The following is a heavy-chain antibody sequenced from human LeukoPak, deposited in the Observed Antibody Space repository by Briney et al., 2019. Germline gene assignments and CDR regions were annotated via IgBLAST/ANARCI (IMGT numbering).Heavy chain of an antibody. CDR3: VRSLTGSRSNWDHYYYMDV. J-gene: IGHJ6*03. V-gene: IGHV3-48*03. D-gene: IGHD1-14*01. CDR2: ISRSDGTR. CDR1: GFTFSSYE. Sequence: GGSLRLSCAASGFTFSSYEMNWVRQAPGKGLEWISYISRSDGTRYYGDSVKGRFTISRDNATNSVYLQMNSLRAEDTGVYYCVRSLTGSRSNWDHYYYMDVWGKGTTVTVSS.